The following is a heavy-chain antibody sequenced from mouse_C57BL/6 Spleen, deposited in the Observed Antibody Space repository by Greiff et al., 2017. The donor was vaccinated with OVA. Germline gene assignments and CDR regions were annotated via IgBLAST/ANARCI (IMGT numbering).Heavy chain of an antibody. Sequence: VQLQQSGPVLVKPGASVKMSCKASGYTFTDFYMNWVKQSHGKSLEWIGVINPYNGGTSYNQKFKGKATLTVDKSSSTAYMELNSLTSEDSAVYYCARSGYGDYAMDYWGQGTSVTVSS. CDR3: ARSGYGDYAMDY. D-gene: IGHD1-1*02. CDR2: INPYNGGT. J-gene: IGHJ4*01. CDR1: GYTFTDFY. V-gene: IGHV1-19*01.